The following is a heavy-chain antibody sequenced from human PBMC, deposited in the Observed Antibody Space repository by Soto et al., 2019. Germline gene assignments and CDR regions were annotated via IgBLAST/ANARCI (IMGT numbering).Heavy chain of an antibody. CDR2: IFYSGHL. D-gene: IGHD1-26*01. CDR1: GTSFGTYY. J-gene: IGHJ4*02. V-gene: IGHV4-59*01. CDR3: ARGLITGNSYSGGWYYFDY. Sequence: SETLSLTCAVSGTSFGTYYCRWIRQPPGKGLEWIGYIFYSGHLKYNPSLKSRLTISVDPPKNQISLRLTSVTAADTAVYYCARGLITGNSYSGGWYYFDYWGQGTPVTVS.